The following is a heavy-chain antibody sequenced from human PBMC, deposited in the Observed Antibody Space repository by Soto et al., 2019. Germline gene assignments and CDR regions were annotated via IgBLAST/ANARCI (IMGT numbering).Heavy chain of an antibody. Sequence: PSETLCLTCAVYVGSFSGYYWSWIRQPPGKGLEWIGEINHSGSTNYSPSLKSRVTISVDTSKNQFSLKLSSVTAADTAVYYCARDLSPAAGYFDYWGQGTLVTVSS. CDR3: ARDLSPAAGYFDY. D-gene: IGHD6-13*01. CDR2: INHSGST. CDR1: VGSFSGYY. V-gene: IGHV4-34*01. J-gene: IGHJ4*02.